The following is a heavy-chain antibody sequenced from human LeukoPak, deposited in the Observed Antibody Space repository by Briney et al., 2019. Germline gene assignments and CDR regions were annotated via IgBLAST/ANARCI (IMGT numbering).Heavy chain of an antibody. CDR1: GFTFRNYG. CDR2: IFSETST. J-gene: IGHJ4*02. Sequence: GGSLRLSCAVSGFTFRNYGMKWVRQAPGKGLEWVSVIFSETSTYYSDSVKGRFTISRDNSKDTLYLQMNSLRAEDTAVYYCARSSLHDSGSAFDYWGQGTLVTVSS. CDR3: ARSSLHDSGSAFDY. D-gene: IGHD3-10*01. V-gene: IGHV3-53*01.